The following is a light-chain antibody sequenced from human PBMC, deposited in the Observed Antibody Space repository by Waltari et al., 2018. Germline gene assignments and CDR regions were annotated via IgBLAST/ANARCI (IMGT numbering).Light chain of an antibody. CDR2: GAS. Sequence: EIVMTQSPATLSVSPGERATLSCRASQSVGSNLAWYQQKPGQAPKLLIYGASTRATGIAARFSGSGSGTEFTLNISSLQSEEFAVYYCQQYNKWPLTFGQGTKLEIK. CDR1: QSVGSN. V-gene: IGKV3D-15*01. CDR3: QQYNKWPLT. J-gene: IGKJ2*01.